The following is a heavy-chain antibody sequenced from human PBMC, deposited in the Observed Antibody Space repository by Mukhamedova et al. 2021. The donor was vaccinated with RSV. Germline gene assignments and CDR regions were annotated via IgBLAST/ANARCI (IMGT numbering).Heavy chain of an antibody. D-gene: IGHD3-10*01. J-gene: IGHJ4*02. Sequence: EYMGIIYPRDSDTRYSPSFQGQVTISADKFTNTAYLQWRSLKASDAGIYFCARHKYYGLEGYSTPFDYWGQGALVTVSS. CDR2: IYPRDSDT. CDR3: ARHKYYGLEGYSTPFDY. V-gene: IGHV5-51*01.